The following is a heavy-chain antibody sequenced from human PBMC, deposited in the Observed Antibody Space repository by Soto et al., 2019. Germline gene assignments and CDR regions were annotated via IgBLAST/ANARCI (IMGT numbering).Heavy chain of an antibody. CDR1: GYTFTSYG. D-gene: IGHD3-16*01. V-gene: IGHV1-18*01. Sequence: QVQLVQSGAEVKKPGASVKVSCKASGYTFTSYGISWVRQAPGQGLEWMGWISAYNGNTNYAQKLQGRVTMTTDTYTSKAYMGMGSLRPDDTGVYYAATGDNPGSYCCNYRMDVWGQGTTVTVSS. CDR2: ISAYNGNT. J-gene: IGHJ6*02. CDR3: ATGDNPGSYCCNYRMDV.